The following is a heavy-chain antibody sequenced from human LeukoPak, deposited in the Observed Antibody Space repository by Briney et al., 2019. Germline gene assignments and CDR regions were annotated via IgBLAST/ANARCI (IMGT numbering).Heavy chain of an antibody. D-gene: IGHD4-11*01. V-gene: IGHV3-74*01. J-gene: IGHJ4*02. Sequence: GGPLRLSCAASGFTFTSYWMHWVRQAPGKGLVWVSRVNSDGSSTTYADSVKGRFTISRDNAQDSLYLQMNSLRAEDTAVYYCARDRGYSNFDYWGQGTLVTVSS. CDR2: VNSDGSST. CDR1: GFTFTSYW. CDR3: ARDRGYSNFDY.